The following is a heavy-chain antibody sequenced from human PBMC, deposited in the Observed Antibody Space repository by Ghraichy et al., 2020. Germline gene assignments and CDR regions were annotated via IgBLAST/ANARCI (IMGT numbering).Heavy chain of an antibody. J-gene: IGHJ4*02. CDR2: ISGSARSI. D-gene: IGHD3-10*01. CDR1: GFTFSSFA. V-gene: IGHV3-23*01. CDR3: AKDGYASGSYYAFDY. Sequence: GGSLRRACEGYGFTFSSFAMSWVRQAPGKGLEWVSGISGSARSIYYADSVKGRFTISRDNSKNTLYLQMSSLRAEDTAVYYCAKDGYASGSYYAFDYWGQGTLVTVSS.